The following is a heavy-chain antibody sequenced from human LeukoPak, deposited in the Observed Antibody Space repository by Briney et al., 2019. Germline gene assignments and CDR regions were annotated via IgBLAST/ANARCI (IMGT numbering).Heavy chain of an antibody. Sequence: SETLSLTCAVSGGSISSGGYSWSWIRQPPGKGLEWIGYIYHSGSTYYNPSLKSRVTISVDRSKNQFSLKLSSVTAADTAVYYCARAPNGYCSSTCCDDAFDIWGQGTMVTVSS. CDR1: GGSISSGGYS. D-gene: IGHD2-2*03. CDR2: IYHSGST. CDR3: ARAPNGYCSSTCCDDAFDI. J-gene: IGHJ3*02. V-gene: IGHV4-30-2*01.